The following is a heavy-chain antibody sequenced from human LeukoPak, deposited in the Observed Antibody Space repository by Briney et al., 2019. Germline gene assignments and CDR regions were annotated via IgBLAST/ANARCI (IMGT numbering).Heavy chain of an antibody. Sequence: SETLSLTCTVSGGSISSGGYYWSWIRQHPGEGLEWIGYIYYSGSTHYNPSLKSRVTISADTSKNQFSLKLSSVTAADTAVYYCARARSAAGSFDYWGQGTLVTVSS. J-gene: IGHJ4*02. CDR1: GGSISSGGYY. V-gene: IGHV4-31*03. CDR3: ARARSAAGSFDY. D-gene: IGHD6-13*01. CDR2: IYYSGST.